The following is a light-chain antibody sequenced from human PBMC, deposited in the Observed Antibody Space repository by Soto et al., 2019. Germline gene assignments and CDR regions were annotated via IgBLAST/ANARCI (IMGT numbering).Light chain of an antibody. CDR1: QSISSW. CDR3: QQYHSYSLT. Sequence: DIQMTQSPSTLSASVGDRVTITCRASQSISSWLAWYQQKPGKAPKLLIYKASSLEGGVPSRFSGSGSGTDFTLTLSSLQPDEFAAYYCQQYHSYSLTFGGGTKVDIK. V-gene: IGKV1-5*03. J-gene: IGKJ4*02. CDR2: KAS.